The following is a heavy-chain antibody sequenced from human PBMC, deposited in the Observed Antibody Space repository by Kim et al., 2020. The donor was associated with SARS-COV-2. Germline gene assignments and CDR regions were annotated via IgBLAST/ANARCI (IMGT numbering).Heavy chain of an antibody. D-gene: IGHD3-10*01. CDR3: ATQYGIWSGGY. CDR2: T. Sequence: TSYAQQLQGRVTMTEDTSTDTAYMELSSLRSEDTAVYYCATQYGIWSGGYWGQGTLVTVSS. V-gene: IGHV1-24*01. J-gene: IGHJ4*02.